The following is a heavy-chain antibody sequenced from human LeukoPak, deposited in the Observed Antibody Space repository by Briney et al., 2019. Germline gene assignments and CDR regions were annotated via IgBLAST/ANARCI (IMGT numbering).Heavy chain of an antibody. V-gene: IGHV4-59*01. CDR3: ARAGAAAGSLDY. Sequence: SETLSLTCTVPGGSISSYYWSWIRQPPGKGLEWIGYIYYSGSTNYNPSLKSRVTISVDTSKNQFSLKLSSVTAADTAVYYCARAGAAAGSLDYWGQGTLVTVSS. J-gene: IGHJ4*02. CDR1: GGSISSYY. CDR2: IYYSGST. D-gene: IGHD6-13*01.